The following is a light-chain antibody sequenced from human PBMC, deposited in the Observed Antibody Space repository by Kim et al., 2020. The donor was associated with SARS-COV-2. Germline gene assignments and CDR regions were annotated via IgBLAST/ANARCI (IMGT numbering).Light chain of an antibody. J-gene: IGLJ3*02. CDR1: SLRSYY. CDR3: NSRDSSNSQWV. V-gene: IGLV3-19*01. Sequence: SSELTQDPAVYVALGQTVRIRCQGDSLRSYYASWYQQKPGQAPVLVIYGKNNRPSGIPDRFSGSSSANTASLTITGSQAEDEAVYYFNSRDSSNSQWVFG. CDR2: GKN.